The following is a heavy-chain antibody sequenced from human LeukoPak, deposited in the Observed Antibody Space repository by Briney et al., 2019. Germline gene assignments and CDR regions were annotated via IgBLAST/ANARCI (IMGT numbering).Heavy chain of an antibody. V-gene: IGHV1-69*13. Sequence: SVKVSCKASGGTFSSYAISWVRQPPGQGLEWMGGIIPIFGTANYAQKFQGRVTITADESTSTAYMELRSLRSEDTAVYYCARVGEAPDIGGYYFDYWGQGTLVTVSS. CDR2: IIPIFGTA. CDR3: ARVGEAPDIGGYYFDY. J-gene: IGHJ4*02. CDR1: GGTFSSYA. D-gene: IGHD2-15*01.